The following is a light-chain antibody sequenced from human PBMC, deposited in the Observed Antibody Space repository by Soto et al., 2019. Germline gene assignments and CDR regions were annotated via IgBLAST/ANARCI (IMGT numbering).Light chain of an antibody. CDR2: DDS. CDR1: NIGSKS. Sequence: SYELTQPPSVSVAPGQTARITCGGNNIGSKSVHWYQQKPGQAPVLVVYDDSDRPSGSPERFSGSNPGNTATLTISRVEAGDEADYYCQVWDSSSDPNYVFGTGTKVTVL. J-gene: IGLJ1*01. CDR3: QVWDSSSDPNYV. V-gene: IGLV3-21*02.